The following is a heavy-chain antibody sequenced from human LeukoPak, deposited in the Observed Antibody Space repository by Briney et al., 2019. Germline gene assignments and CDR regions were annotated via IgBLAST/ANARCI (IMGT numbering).Heavy chain of an antibody. CDR1: GFTFRNFG. Sequence: AGGSLRLSCAASGFTFRNFGMHWVRQAPGKGLEWVAVISFNGEATYYADSVQGRFTITRDNSRNTLYLQMNSLRAEDTAVYYCAKDSKGPSNIVVVPAAPFDYWGQGTLVTVSS. CDR2: ISFNGEAT. V-gene: IGHV3-30*18. CDR3: AKDSKGPSNIVVVPAAPFDY. J-gene: IGHJ4*02. D-gene: IGHD2-2*01.